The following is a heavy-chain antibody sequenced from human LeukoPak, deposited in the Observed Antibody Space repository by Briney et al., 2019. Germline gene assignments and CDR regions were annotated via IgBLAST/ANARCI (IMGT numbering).Heavy chain of an antibody. CDR1: GFTFGSFW. CDR2: INKDGSEK. CDR3: AREQSDYDILTGAFDY. J-gene: IGHJ4*02. Sequence: GGSLRLSCAASGFTFGSFWMSWVRQAPGKGLEWVANINKDGSEKYYVDSLKGRFTISRDNAKNSLYLQMNSLRAEDTAVYYCAREQSDYDILTGAFDYWGQGTLVTVSS. V-gene: IGHV3-7*01. D-gene: IGHD3-9*01.